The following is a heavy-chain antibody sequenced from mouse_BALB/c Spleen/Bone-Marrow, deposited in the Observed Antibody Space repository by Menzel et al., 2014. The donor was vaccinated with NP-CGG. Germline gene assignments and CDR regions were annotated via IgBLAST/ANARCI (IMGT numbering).Heavy chain of an antibody. J-gene: IGHJ3*01. CDR2: INPSNGGT. V-gene: IGHV1S16*01. CDR3: TTLGRFAY. Sequence: ESGAELVKPGVSVKLSCKASGYTFTNYYMYWVKQRPGQDLEWIGEINPSNGGTNFNEKFKSKATLTVDKSSSTAYMQLSSLTSEDSAVYYYTTLGRFAYWGQGTLVTVSA. D-gene: IGHD4-1*01. CDR1: GYTFTNYY.